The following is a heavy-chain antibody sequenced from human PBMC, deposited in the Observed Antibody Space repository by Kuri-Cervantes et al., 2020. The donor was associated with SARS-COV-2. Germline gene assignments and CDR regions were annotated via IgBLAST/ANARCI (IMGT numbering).Heavy chain of an antibody. D-gene: IGHD2-15*01. CDR3: AKDRDCSGGSCYDYCYYGMDV. J-gene: IGHJ6*02. V-gene: IGHV3-30*18. Sequence: GGSLRLSCAASGFTFSSYGMHWVRQAPGKGLEWVAVVSYDGSNKYYADSVKGRFTISRDNSKNTLYLQMNSLRAEDTAVYYCAKDRDCSGGSCYDYCYYGMDVWGQGTTVTVSS. CDR1: GFTFSSYG. CDR2: VSYDGSNK.